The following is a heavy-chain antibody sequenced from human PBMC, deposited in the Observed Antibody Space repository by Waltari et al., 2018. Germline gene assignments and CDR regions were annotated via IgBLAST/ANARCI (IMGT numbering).Heavy chain of an antibody. CDR3: ARDGAAATWADYYYMDV. CDR1: GGSISGFY. V-gene: IGHV4-4*09. J-gene: IGHJ6*03. CDR2: IYSSGTT. D-gene: IGHD6-13*01. Sequence: QVQLQESGPGLVKPSETLSLSCSVSGGSISGFYWSWIRQPPGKGLEWIGHIYSSGTTNYNPSLNGRVTISVDPPKNQFSLKRTSVTAADTAMYYCARDGAAATWADYYYMDVWGEGITVTVSS.